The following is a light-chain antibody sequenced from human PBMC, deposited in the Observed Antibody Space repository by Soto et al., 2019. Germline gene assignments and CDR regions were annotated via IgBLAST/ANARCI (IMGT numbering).Light chain of an antibody. Sequence: QSALTQPRSVSGSPGQSVTISCTGTSSDVGGYNYVSWYQQHPGKSPKLMIYEVNERPSGVPDRFSGSKSGNTASLTISGLQAEDEGDYYCCSYADSYIVIFGGGTKVTVL. V-gene: IGLV2-11*01. J-gene: IGLJ2*01. CDR1: SSDVGGYNY. CDR2: EVN. CDR3: CSYADSYIVI.